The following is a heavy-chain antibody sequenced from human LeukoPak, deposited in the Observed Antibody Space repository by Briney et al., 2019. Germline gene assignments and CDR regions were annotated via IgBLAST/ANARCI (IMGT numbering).Heavy chain of an antibody. CDR3: ARDYGDYYNWFDP. D-gene: IGHD4-17*01. Sequence: PGGSLRLSCAASGFTFSNYWMHWVRQAPGKGLEWVPRISSDGITTYADFVKGRFTISRDNAKNTVFLQMNSLRVEDTAVYYCARDYGDYYNWFDPWGQGTLVTVSS. J-gene: IGHJ5*02. CDR2: ISSDGIT. CDR1: GFTFSNYW. V-gene: IGHV3-74*03.